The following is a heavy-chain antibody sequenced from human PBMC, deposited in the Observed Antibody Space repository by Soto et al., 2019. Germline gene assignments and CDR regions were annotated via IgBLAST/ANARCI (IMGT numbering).Heavy chain of an antibody. V-gene: IGHV3-30*18. CDR2: ISYDGSNK. Sequence: GGSLRLSCAASGFTFSSYGMHWVRQAPGKGLEWVAVISYDGSNKYYADSVKGRFTISRDNSKNTLYLQMNSLRAEDTAVYYCAKQYYYGSGSYSIFDYWGQGTLVTVSS. CDR3: AKQYYYGSGSYSIFDY. CDR1: GFTFSSYG. D-gene: IGHD3-10*01. J-gene: IGHJ4*02.